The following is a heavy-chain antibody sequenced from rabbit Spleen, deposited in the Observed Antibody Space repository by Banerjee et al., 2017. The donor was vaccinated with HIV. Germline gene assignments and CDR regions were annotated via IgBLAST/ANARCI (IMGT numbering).Heavy chain of an antibody. Sequence: QSLEESGGDLVKPGASLTLTCTASGFSFSSNYYMCWVRQAPGKGLEWIACIYGGSSGNTYYANWAKGRFTISKTSSTTVTLQMTSLTAADTATYFCARGTGDNGYGWWYFGLWGPGTLVTVS. J-gene: IGHJ4*01. CDR2: IYGGSSGNT. CDR1: GFSFSSNYY. CDR3: ARGTGDNGYGWWYFGL. D-gene: IGHD6-1*01. V-gene: IGHV1S40*01.